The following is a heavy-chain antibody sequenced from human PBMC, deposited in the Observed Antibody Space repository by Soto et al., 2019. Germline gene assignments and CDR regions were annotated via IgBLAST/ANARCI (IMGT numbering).Heavy chain of an antibody. Sequence: ASVKVSCKASGYTLTSYGISWVRQAPGQGLEWMGWISAYNGNTNYAQKLQGRVTMTTDTSTSTAYMELRSLRSDDTAVYYCARGRYYYGSGSYYNGAFDIWGQGTMVTVSS. V-gene: IGHV1-18*01. CDR2: ISAYNGNT. CDR1: GYTLTSYG. D-gene: IGHD3-10*01. J-gene: IGHJ3*02. CDR3: ARGRYYYGSGSYYNGAFDI.